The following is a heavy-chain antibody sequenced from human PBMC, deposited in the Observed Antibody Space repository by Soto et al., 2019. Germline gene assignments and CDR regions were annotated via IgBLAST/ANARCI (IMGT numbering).Heavy chain of an antibody. Sequence: EVQLVESGGGLIQPGGSLRLSXAXSXXXXSSNXMGXVRXAXGXGLEYVSVVYSAGNTYYTDSVKGRFTISRDSSENMLFLQMNSLRAEDTAVXFXXXXXGXXXXXXXXFQHWGQGTLVTVSS. CDR1: XXXXSSNX. CDR2: VYSAGNT. CDR3: XXXXGXXXXXXXXFQH. V-gene: IGHV3-53*01. J-gene: IGHJ1*01.